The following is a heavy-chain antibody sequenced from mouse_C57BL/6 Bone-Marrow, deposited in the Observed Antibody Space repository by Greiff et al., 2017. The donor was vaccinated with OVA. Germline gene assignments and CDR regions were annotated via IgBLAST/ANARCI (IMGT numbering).Heavy chain of an antibody. V-gene: IGHV1-76*01. J-gene: IGHJ2*01. CDR3: ARRENYGSSYFDY. CDR2: IYPGSGNT. D-gene: IGHD1-1*01. CDR1: GYTFTDYY. Sequence: QVQLQQSGAELVRPGASVKLSCKASGYTFTDYYIHWVKQRPGQGLEWIARIYPGSGNTYYNEKFKGKATLTAEKSSSTAYMQLSSLTSEDSAVYVCARRENYGSSYFDYWGQGTTLTVSS.